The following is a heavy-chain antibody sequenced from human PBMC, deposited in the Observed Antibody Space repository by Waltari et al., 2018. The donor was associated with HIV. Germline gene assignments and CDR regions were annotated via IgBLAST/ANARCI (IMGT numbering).Heavy chain of an antibody. V-gene: IGHV1-2*02. J-gene: IGHJ3*02. Sequence: QVQLVQSGAEVKKPGASVKVSCKASGYTFTGYYMHWVRQAPGQGLEWMGWIKPNSGGTNYAQKFQGRVTMTRDTSISTAYMELSRLRSDDTAVYYCARAWGYYYDSSGFDIWGQGTMVTVSS. CDR1: GYTFTGYY. CDR2: IKPNSGGT. CDR3: ARAWGYYYDSSGFDI. D-gene: IGHD3-22*01.